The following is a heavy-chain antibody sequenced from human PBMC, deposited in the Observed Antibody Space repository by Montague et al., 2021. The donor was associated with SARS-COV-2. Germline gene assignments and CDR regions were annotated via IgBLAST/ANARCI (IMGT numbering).Heavy chain of an antibody. CDR1: GGSFSGYY. CDR2: INHSGST. J-gene: IGHJ4*02. Sequence: SETLSLTCAVYGGSFSGYYWSWIRQPPGKGLEWIAEINHSGSTNYNPSLKSRVTISVDTSKNQFSLKLNSVTAADTAVYYCARLAYFGATCFSGWEMFFDSWGQGTLVTVSS. D-gene: IGHD4/OR15-4a*01. V-gene: IGHV4-34*01. CDR3: ARLAYFGATCFSGWEMFFDS.